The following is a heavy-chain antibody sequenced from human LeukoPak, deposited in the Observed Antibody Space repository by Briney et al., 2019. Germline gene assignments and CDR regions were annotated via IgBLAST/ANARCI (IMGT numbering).Heavy chain of an antibody. J-gene: IGHJ6*04. V-gene: IGHV3-21*01. CDR2: ISSSSSYI. Sequence: GGSLRLSCAASGVTFSSYSMSWVRQAPGKGLEWVSSISSSSSYIYYADSVKGRFTISRDNAKNSMYLQKNSLRAEDTAVYYCARDRGDVWGKGTTVTVSS. CDR3: ARDRGDV. D-gene: IGHD3-10*01. CDR1: GVTFSSYS.